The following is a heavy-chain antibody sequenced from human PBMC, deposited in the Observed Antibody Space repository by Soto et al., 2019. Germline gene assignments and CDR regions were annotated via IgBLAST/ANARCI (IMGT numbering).Heavy chain of an antibody. V-gene: IGHV1-8*01. Sequence: QGQLVQSGAEVKKPGASVKVSCKASGYMFTTYDSMWVRQATGQGLEWVGGMNPNTGNTGYAQRFQGRVSMTRESSISTGYRELRSLRSDDSAVYYCARAATYYYGFGSGADYWGQGTLVTVSS. CDR1: GYMFTTYD. J-gene: IGHJ4*02. CDR3: ARAATYYYGFGSGADY. D-gene: IGHD3-10*01. CDR2: MNPNTGNT.